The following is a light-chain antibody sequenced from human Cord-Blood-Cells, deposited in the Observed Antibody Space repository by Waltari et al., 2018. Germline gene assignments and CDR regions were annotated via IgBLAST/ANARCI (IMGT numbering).Light chain of an antibody. CDR1: SSNIGSNY. J-gene: IGLJ3*02. CDR2: RNK. Sequence: QSVLTQPPSASGTPGQRVTISCSGSSSNIGSNYVYWYPQLPGTAPKLLIYRNKQRPSGVPDRFSGSKSGTSASLAISGLRSEDEADYYCAAWDDSLSAWVFGGGTKLTVL. CDR3: AAWDDSLSAWV. V-gene: IGLV1-47*01.